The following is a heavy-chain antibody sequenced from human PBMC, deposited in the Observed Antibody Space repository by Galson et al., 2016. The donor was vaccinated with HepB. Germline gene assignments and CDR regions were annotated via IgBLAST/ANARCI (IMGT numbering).Heavy chain of an antibody. CDR2: IGTDGRS. CDR1: GFTFSTYW. J-gene: IGHJ4*02. CDR3: ARDRDARPCDY. V-gene: IGHV3-74*01. D-gene: IGHD5-24*01. Sequence: SLRLSCAASGFTFSTYWMHWVRQAPGKGLEWVSRIGTDGRSNYADSVKGRFTISRDNSKNTLYLQMNSLRAEDTAIYYCARDRDARPCDYWGQGTLVIVSS.